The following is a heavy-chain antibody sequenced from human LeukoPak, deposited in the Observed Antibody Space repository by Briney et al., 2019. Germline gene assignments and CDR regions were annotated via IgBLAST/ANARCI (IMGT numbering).Heavy chain of an antibody. Sequence: GGSLRLSCAASGFRVSGYDLNWIRQAPGKGLEWIAYISISGSNIHYADSVRGRFTISRDNANNSLYLQLSSLRVEDTAVYYCAREDVGYSFDYWGQGSLVTVSS. J-gene: IGHJ4*02. CDR1: GFRVSGYD. D-gene: IGHD6-13*01. CDR2: ISISGSNI. CDR3: AREDVGYSFDY. V-gene: IGHV3-11*04.